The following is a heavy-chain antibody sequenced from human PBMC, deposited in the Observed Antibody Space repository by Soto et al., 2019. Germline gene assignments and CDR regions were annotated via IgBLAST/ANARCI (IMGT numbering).Heavy chain of an antibody. Sequence: EVQLVESGGGLVQPRGSLRLSCAASGFTVSTNYMSWVRQAPGKGLEWVSVIYSGGSTYYADSVKGRFTISRHNSTNTLDLQMNSLRAEDTAVYYCARDQPRAYCGGDCYSDWYFDLWGRGTLVSVSS. CDR3: ARDQPRAYCGGDCYSDWYFDL. CDR2: IYSGGST. V-gene: IGHV3-53*04. CDR1: GFTVSTNY. J-gene: IGHJ2*01. D-gene: IGHD2-21*02.